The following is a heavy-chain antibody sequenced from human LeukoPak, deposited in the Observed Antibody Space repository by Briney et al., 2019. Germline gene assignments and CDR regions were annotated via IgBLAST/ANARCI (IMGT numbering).Heavy chain of an antibody. CDR2: IYDSGST. Sequence: SETLSLTCTVSGGSISSSSSYWAWIRQPPGKGLEWIGSIYDSGSTYFNPSLKSRVTIFVDTSRNQFSLNLSSVTAADTAVYFCAKHSGYSSSWLGYWGQGTLVTVSS. D-gene: IGHD6-13*01. V-gene: IGHV4-39*01. CDR1: GGSISSSSSY. J-gene: IGHJ4*02. CDR3: AKHSGYSSSWLGY.